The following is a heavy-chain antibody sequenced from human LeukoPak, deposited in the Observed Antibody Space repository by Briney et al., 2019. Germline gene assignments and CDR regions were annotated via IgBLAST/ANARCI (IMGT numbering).Heavy chain of an antibody. D-gene: IGHD3-22*01. CDR3: ARPKNYDSSGYYNY. CDR1: GFTFSSYS. V-gene: IGHV3-21*01. Sequence: GGSLRLSCAASGFTFSSYSMNWDRQAPGKGLEWVSSITSSSTYIYYADSVKGRFTISRDNAKNSLYLQMNSLRAEDTAVYYCARPKNYDSSGYYNYWGQGTLVTVSS. CDR2: ITSSSTYI. J-gene: IGHJ4*02.